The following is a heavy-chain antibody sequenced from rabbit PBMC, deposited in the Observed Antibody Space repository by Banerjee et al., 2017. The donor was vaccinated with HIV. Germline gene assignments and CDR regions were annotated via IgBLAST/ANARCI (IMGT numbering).Heavy chain of an antibody. CDR1: GFDLSAYYY. D-gene: IGHD6-1*01. J-gene: IGHJ4*01. Sequence: QEQLVESGGGLVQPEGSLTLTCTASGFDLSAYYYMCWVRQAPGKGLEWIAVVSTTNGNIYYANWAKGRFTISKTSSTTVTLQMTSLTAADTATYFCARTYGGADYGYAFRLWGQGTLVTVS. CDR2: VSTTNGNI. CDR3: ARTYGGADYGYAFRL. V-gene: IGHV1S45*01.